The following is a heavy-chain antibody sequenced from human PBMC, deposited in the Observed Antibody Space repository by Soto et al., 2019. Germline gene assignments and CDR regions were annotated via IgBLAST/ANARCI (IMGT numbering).Heavy chain of an antibody. CDR1: GFTFSSYA. Sequence: PGGSLRLSCAASGFTFSSYAMSWVRQAPGKGLEWVSAISGSGGSTYYADSVKGRFTISRDNSKNTLYLQMDSLGAEDSYVYYCAKGNAPGAYAFDVWGQGTMVTV. J-gene: IGHJ3*01. CDR2: ISGSGGST. CDR3: AKGNAPGAYAFDV. D-gene: IGHD1-26*01. V-gene: IGHV3-23*01.